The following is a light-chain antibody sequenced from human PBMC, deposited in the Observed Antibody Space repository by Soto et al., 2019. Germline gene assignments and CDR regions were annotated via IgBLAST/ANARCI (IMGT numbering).Light chain of an antibody. CDR3: ISYTGSSTSYV. J-gene: IGLJ1*01. Sequence: QSVLTQPASVSGSPGQSITISCTGTSRDVGGYNLVSWYQQHPGKAPKLMIYEGNKRPSGVSNRFSGSKSGNTASLTISGLQAEDEADYYCISYTGSSTSYVFRSGTKVTLL. CDR2: EGN. CDR1: SRDVGGYNL. V-gene: IGLV2-23*01.